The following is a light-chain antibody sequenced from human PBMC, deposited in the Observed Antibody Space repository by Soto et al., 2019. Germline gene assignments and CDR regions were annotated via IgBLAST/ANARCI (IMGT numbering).Light chain of an antibody. Sequence: QSVLTQPPSASGTPGQRVTISCSGSSSNIGSNTVNWYQQLPGTAPTLLIYTNNQRPSGVSDRFSGSKSGTSASLAISGLQSEDDADYYCAAWDGSLDGVLFGGGTKLTVL. V-gene: IGLV1-44*01. CDR2: TNN. CDR3: AAWDGSLDGVL. J-gene: IGLJ2*01. CDR1: SSNIGSNT.